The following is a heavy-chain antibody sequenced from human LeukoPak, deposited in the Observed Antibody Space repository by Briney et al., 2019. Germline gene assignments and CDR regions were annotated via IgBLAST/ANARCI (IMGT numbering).Heavy chain of an antibody. CDR1: GDSISTYY. CDR3: ARAVGGDWSGSL. Sequence: SETLSLTCTVSGDSISTYYWSWIRQPPGKGLEWIGYIYYRVTSDYNPSLKSRVTMSVDMSTRQISLKLSSVTAPDTAVYYCARAVGGDWSGSLWGPGTLVTVSS. D-gene: IGHD3-10*01. V-gene: IGHV4-59*01. J-gene: IGHJ4*02. CDR2: IYYRVTS.